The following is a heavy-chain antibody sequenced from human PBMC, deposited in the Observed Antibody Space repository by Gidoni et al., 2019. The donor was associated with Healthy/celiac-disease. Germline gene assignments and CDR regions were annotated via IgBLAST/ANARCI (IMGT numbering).Heavy chain of an antibody. CDR3: ARGRGRDGYNYFDY. CDR1: VGSISSGGYY. V-gene: IGHV4-31*03. D-gene: IGHD5-12*01. J-gene: IGHJ4*02. Sequence: QVQLQESGPGLVKPSQTLSLTCTVSVGSISSGGYYWSWLRQHPGKGLEWIGYIYYSGSTYYNPSLKSRVTISVETSKNQFSLKLSSGTAADTAVYYCARGRGRDGYNYFDYWGQGTLVTVSS. CDR2: IYYSGST.